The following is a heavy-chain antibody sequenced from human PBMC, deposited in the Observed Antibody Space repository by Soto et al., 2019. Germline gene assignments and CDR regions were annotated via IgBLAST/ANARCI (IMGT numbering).Heavy chain of an antibody. J-gene: IGHJ2*01. V-gene: IGHV4-39*01. CDR1: GGSISSSSYY. CDR2: IYYSGST. Sequence: QLQLQESGPGLVKPSETLSLTCTVSGGSISSSSYYWGWIRQPPGKGLEWIGSIYYSGSTYYNPSLKSRVTISVDTSKNQFSLKLSSVTAADTAVDYCARWRGSRAPVDLWGSGTLVTVSS. D-gene: IGHD3-16*01. CDR3: ARWRGSRAPVDL.